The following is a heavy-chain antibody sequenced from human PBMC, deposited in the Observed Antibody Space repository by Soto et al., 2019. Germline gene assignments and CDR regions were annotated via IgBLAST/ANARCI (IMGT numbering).Heavy chain of an antibody. V-gene: IGHV3-21*01. J-gene: IGHJ6*02. D-gene: IGHD2-15*01. CDR2: ISSSSSYI. CDR3: ARLGYCSGGSCSYYYCYYGMDV. Sequence: PGGSLRLSCAASGFTFSSYSMNWVRQAPGKGLEWVSSISSSSSYIYYADSVKGRFTISRDNAKNSLYLQMNSLRAEDTAVYYCARLGYCSGGSCSYYYCYYGMDVWGQGTTVTVSS. CDR1: GFTFSSYS.